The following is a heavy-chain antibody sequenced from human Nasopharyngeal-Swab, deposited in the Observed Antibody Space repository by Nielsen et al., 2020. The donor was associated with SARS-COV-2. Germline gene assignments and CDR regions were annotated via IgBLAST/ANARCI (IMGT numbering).Heavy chain of an antibody. CDR3: ARGFHPRHYYDSSGSSLDY. Sequence: SETLSLTCAVSGYSIRSDNYWAWIRQPPGKGLEWIGEINHSGSTNYNPSLKSRVTISVDTSKNQFSLKLSSVTAADTAVYYCARGFHPRHYYDSSGSSLDYWGQGTLVTVSS. CDR2: INHSGST. V-gene: IGHV4-34*01. D-gene: IGHD3-22*01. J-gene: IGHJ4*02. CDR1: GYSIRSDNY.